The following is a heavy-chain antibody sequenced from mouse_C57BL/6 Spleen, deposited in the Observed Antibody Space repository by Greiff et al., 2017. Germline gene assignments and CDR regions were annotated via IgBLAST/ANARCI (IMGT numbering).Heavy chain of an antibody. D-gene: IGHD2-5*01. Sequence: VHVKQSGPELVKPGTSVKISCKASGYSFTDYNMNWVKQSNGKSLEWIGVINPNYGTTSYNQKFKGKATLTVDQSSSTAYMQLNSLTSEDSAVYYCAREDYSNSWFAYWGQGTLVTVSA. CDR3: AREDYSNSWFAY. J-gene: IGHJ3*01. CDR1: GYSFTDYN. CDR2: INPNYGTT. V-gene: IGHV1-39*01.